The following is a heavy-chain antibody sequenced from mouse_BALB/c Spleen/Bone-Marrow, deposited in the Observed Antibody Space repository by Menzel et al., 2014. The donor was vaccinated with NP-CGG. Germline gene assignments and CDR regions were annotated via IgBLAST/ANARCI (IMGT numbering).Heavy chain of an antibody. D-gene: IGHD2-14*01. Sequence: EVKVVESGGGLVKPGGSLKLSCAASGFAFSSYDMSWVRQTPEKRLEWVAYISSGGGSTYYPDTVKGRFTISRDNAKNTLYLQMTSLKSEDTAMHDCAKEVRRDYFDYWGQGTTLTVSS. CDR2: ISSGGGST. J-gene: IGHJ2*01. CDR1: GFAFSSYD. V-gene: IGHV5-12-1*01. CDR3: AKEVRRDYFDY.